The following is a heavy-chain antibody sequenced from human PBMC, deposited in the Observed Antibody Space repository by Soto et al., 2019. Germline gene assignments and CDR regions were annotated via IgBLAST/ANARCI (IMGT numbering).Heavy chain of an antibody. Sequence: ASVKVSCKASGGTFSSHAISWVRQAPGQGLEWMGGIIPIFGTADYAQKFQGRVTITADESTSTAYMELSSLRSEDTAVYYCARGGGITAFDIWGQGTMVTVSS. CDR3: ARGGGITAFDI. V-gene: IGHV1-69*13. CDR1: GGTFSSHA. J-gene: IGHJ3*02. CDR2: IIPIFGTA. D-gene: IGHD3-10*01.